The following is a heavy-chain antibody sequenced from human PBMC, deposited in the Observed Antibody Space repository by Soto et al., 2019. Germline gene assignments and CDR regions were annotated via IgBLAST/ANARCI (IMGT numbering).Heavy chain of an antibody. CDR1: GGTFSSYT. CDR3: AEGPSGSSYYFGY. Sequence: ASVKVSCKASGGTFSSYTISWVRQAPGQGLEWMGRIIPILGIANYAQKFQGRVTITADKSTSTAYMELSSLRSEDTAVFYCAEGPSGSSYYFGYWRKGSLFTVAS. V-gene: IGHV1-69*02. D-gene: IGHD3-3*01. CDR2: IIPILGIA. J-gene: IGHJ4*02.